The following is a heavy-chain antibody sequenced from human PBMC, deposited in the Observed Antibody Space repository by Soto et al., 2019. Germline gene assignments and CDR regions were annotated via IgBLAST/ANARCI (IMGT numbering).Heavy chain of an antibody. V-gene: IGHV3-74*01. D-gene: IGHD3-22*01. CDR3: ARVLNYYDSSGYYYYYYYMDV. CDR1: GFTFSSYW. J-gene: IGHJ6*03. CDR2: INSDGSST. Sequence: GGSLRLSCAASGFTFSSYWMHWVRQAPGKGLVWVSRINSDGSSTSYADSVKGRFTISRDNAKNTLYLQMNSLRAEDTAVYYCARVLNYYDSSGYYYYYYYMDVWGKGTTVTVSS.